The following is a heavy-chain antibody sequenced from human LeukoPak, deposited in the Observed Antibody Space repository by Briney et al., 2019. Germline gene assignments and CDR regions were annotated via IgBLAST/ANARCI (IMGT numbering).Heavy chain of an antibody. D-gene: IGHD6-19*01. V-gene: IGHV3-30*03. CDR2: ISYDGSNK. CDR3: AREIKRSTRIAVAGMVY. Sequence: GGSLRLSCAASGFTFSSYSMNWVRQAPGKGLEWVAVISYDGSNKYYADSVKGRFTISRDNSKNTLYLQMNSLRAEDTAVYYCAREIKRSTRIAVAGMVYWGQGTLVTVSS. J-gene: IGHJ4*02. CDR1: GFTFSSYS.